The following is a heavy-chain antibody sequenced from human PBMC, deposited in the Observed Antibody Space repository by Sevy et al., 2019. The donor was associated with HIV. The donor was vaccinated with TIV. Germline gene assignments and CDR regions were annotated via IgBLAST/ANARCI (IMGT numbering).Heavy chain of an antibody. CDR1: GFTFSSYW. V-gene: IGHV3-7*01. D-gene: IGHD3-22*01. CDR2: IKQDGSEK. J-gene: IGHJ4*02. CDR3: AREGDYYDSSGYYPDY. Sequence: GGSLSLSCAASGFTFSSYWMSWVRQAPGKGLEWVDNIKQDGSEKYYVDSVKGRFTISRDNAKNSLYLQMNSLRAEDTAVYYCAREGDYYDSSGYYPDYWGQGTLVTVSS.